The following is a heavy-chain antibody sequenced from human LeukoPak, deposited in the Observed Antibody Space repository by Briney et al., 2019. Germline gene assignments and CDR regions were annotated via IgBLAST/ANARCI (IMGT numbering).Heavy chain of an antibody. CDR1: GFTVSTNY. Sequence: GGSLRLSCAASGFTVSTNYMTWVRQAPWKGLEWVSAVSGSGSTTYYARSVKGRFTVSRDNSKNTLYLQMNSLRVDDTAVYYCAKSLDYGGNRARLDFWGQGTLVTVSS. CDR2: VSGSGSTT. J-gene: IGHJ4*02. V-gene: IGHV3-23*01. CDR3: AKSLDYGGNRARLDF. D-gene: IGHD4-23*01.